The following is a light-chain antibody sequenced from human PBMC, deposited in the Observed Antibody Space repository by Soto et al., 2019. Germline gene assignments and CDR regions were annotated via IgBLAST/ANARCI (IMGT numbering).Light chain of an antibody. CDR1: SSDVGGYNS. V-gene: IGLV2-11*01. J-gene: IGLJ1*01. Sequence: QSALTQPRSVSGSLGQSVTVSCIGTSSDVGGYNSVSWYQQHPGKAPKLMIYDVIKRPSGVPDRFSGSKSGNTASLTISGLQAEDEADYYCCSYVGTYSYVFGTGTKLTVL. CDR3: CSYVGTYSYV. CDR2: DVI.